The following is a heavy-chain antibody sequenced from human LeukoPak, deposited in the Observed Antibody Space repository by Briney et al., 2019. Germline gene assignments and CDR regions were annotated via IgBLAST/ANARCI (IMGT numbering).Heavy chain of an antibody. J-gene: IGHJ5*02. D-gene: IGHD1-20*01. Sequence: SETLSLTCTVSGGSISSGGYYWRWIRQHPGKGLEWIGYIYYSGSTYYNPSLKSRVTISVDTSKNQFSLKLSSVTAADTAVYYCARVRYNWRSNWFDPWGQGTLVTVSS. V-gene: IGHV4-31*03. CDR3: ARVRYNWRSNWFDP. CDR2: IYYSGST. CDR1: GGSISSGGYY.